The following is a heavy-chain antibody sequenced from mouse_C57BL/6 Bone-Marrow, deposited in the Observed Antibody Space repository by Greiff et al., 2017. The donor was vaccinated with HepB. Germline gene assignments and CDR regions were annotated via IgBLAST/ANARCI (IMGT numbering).Heavy chain of an antibody. Sequence: EVQVVESGGGLVKPGGSLKLSCAASGFTFSSYAMSWVRQTPEKRLEWVATISDGGSYTYYPDNVKGRFTISRDNAKNNLYLQMSHLKSEDTAMYYCARGGRHGSFDYWGQGTTLTVSS. D-gene: IGHD1-1*01. J-gene: IGHJ2*01. CDR1: GFTFSSYA. CDR2: ISDGGSYT. CDR3: ARGGRHGSFDY. V-gene: IGHV5-4*01.